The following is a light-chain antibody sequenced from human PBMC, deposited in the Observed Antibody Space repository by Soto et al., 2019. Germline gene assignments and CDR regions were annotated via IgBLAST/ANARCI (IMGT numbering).Light chain of an antibody. CDR2: GAS. CDR1: QIVSAND. J-gene: IGKJ3*01. CDR3: QQYGSSPFP. V-gene: IGKV3-20*01. Sequence: EIVLTQSPGTLSLSPGERATLSCRASQIVSANDLAWYQQKPGPSPRLLIFGASSMATGIPDRFSGSGSGTDFTLTISRVEPEDFAVYYCQQYGSSPFPFGPGTKVDIK.